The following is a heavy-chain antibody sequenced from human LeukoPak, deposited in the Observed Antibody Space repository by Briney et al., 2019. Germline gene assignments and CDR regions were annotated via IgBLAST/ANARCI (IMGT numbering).Heavy chain of an antibody. CDR2: IYYSGST. V-gene: IGHV4-59*08. D-gene: IGHD7-27*01. CDR3: ARVTGDMGSYWYFDL. CDR1: GGSISSYY. J-gene: IGHJ2*01. Sequence: PSETLSLTCTVSGGSISSYYWSWIRQPPGKGLEWIGYIYYSGSTNYNPSLKSRVTISVDTSKNQFSLKLSSVTAADTAVYYCARVTGDMGSYWYFDLWGRGTLVTVSS.